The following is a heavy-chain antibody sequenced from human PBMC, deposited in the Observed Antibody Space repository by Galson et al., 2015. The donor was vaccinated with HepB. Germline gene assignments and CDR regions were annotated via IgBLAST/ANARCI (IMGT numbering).Heavy chain of an antibody. D-gene: IGHD2-2*01. CDR1: GFTFSSYG. Sequence: SLRLSCAASGFTFSSYGMHWVRQAPGKGLEWVAVIWYDGSNKYYADSVKGRFTISRDNSKNTLYLQMNSLRAEDTAVYYCARDDSPSIVVVPAAPLDVWGKGTTVTVSS. CDR3: ARDDSPSIVVVPAAPLDV. V-gene: IGHV3-33*01. J-gene: IGHJ6*04. CDR2: IWYDGSNK.